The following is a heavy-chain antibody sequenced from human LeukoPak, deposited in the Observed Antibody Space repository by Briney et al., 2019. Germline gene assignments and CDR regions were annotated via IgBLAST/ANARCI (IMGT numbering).Heavy chain of an antibody. CDR3: VRELLHNNWFDP. CDR2: IYYSGST. Sequence: SETLSLTCTVSVGSISSYYWSWIRQPPGKGLEWIGYIYYSGSTNYNPSLKSRVTISVDTSKNQFSLKLSSVTAADTAVYYCVRELLHNNWFDPWGQGTLVTVSS. CDR1: VGSISSYY. V-gene: IGHV4-59*01. D-gene: IGHD2-15*01. J-gene: IGHJ5*02.